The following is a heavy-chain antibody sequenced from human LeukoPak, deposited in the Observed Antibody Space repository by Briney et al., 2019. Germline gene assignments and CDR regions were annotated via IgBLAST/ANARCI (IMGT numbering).Heavy chain of an antibody. Sequence: GGSLRLSCAASGFTFSNYSMNWVRQAPGKGLEWVSSISSSSSYIYYTDSVKGRFTISRDNAKNSLYLQMNSLRAEDTAVYYCATQKYSSGAFDIWGQGTMVSVSS. J-gene: IGHJ3*02. CDR3: ATQKYSSGAFDI. V-gene: IGHV3-21*01. CDR2: ISSSSSYI. CDR1: GFTFSNYS. D-gene: IGHD6-19*01.